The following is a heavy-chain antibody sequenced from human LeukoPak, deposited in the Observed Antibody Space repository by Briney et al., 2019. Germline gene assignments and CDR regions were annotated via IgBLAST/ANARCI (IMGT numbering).Heavy chain of an antibody. Sequence: GGSLRLSCAASGFTFSSYAMSWVRQAPGKGLEWVSTISGSGGSTYYADSVKGRFTISRDNSKNTLYLQMNSLRAEDTAVYYCARVPNSSGWSADFWGQGTLVTVSS. J-gene: IGHJ4*02. V-gene: IGHV3-23*01. CDR3: ARVPNSSGWSADF. D-gene: IGHD6-19*01. CDR1: GFTFSSYA. CDR2: ISGSGGST.